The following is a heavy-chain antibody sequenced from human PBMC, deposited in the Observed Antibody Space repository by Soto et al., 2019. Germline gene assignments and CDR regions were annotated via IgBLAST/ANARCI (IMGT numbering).Heavy chain of an antibody. CDR2: IYYSGST. CDR1: GGSISSYY. CDR3: ARGYDSSGYPYYYGMDV. J-gene: IGHJ6*02. Sequence: SETLSLTCTVSGGSISSYYWSWIRQPPGKGLEWIGYIYYSGSTNYNPSLKSRVTISVDTSKNQFSLKLSSVTAADTAVYYCARGYDSSGYPYYYGMDVWGQGTTVTVSS. D-gene: IGHD3-22*01. V-gene: IGHV4-59*01.